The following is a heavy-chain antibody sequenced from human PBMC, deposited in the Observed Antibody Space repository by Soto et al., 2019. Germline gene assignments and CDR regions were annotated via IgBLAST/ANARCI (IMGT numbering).Heavy chain of an antibody. J-gene: IGHJ4*02. V-gene: IGHV4-59*01. Sequence: PSETLSLTCTVSGGSISSYYWSWIRQPPGKGLEWIGYIYYSGSTNYNPFLKSRVTISVDTSKNQFSLKLSSVTAADTAVYYCVRGIAAAGGFDYWGQGTLVTVSS. CDR2: IYYSGST. CDR3: VRGIAAAGGFDY. CDR1: GGSISSYY. D-gene: IGHD6-13*01.